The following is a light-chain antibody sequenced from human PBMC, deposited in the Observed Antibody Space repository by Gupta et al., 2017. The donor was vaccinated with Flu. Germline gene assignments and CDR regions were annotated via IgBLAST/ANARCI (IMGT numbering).Light chain of an antibody. Sequence: TPPLSPVERITLSCRASKSVSSSYLAWYQQKPGKAPRLLIYGASSRDTGIPDRFSGSGSGTDSTLTFSRLEPEDFAVYYCQQYGSSAKTFGQGTKLEIK. J-gene: IGKJ2*01. CDR1: KSVSSSY. V-gene: IGKV3-20*01. CDR2: GAS. CDR3: QQYGSSAKT.